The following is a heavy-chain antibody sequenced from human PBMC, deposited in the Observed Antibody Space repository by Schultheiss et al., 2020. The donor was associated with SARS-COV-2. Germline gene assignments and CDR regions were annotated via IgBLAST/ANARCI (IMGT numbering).Heavy chain of an antibody. D-gene: IGHD2-2*01. Sequence: GGSLRLSCAASGFTFSSYAMHWVRQAPGKGLEWVAVIWYDGSNKYYADSVKGRFTVSRDNSKNTLSLQMNSLRAEDTAVYYCAKFRDLPAARREFDYWGQGTLVTVSS. J-gene: IGHJ4*02. CDR3: AKFRDLPAARREFDY. CDR2: IWYDGSNK. CDR1: GFTFSSYA. V-gene: IGHV3-33*08.